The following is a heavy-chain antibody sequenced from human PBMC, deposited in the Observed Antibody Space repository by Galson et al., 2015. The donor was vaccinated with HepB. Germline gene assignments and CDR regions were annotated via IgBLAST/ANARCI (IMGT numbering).Heavy chain of an antibody. Sequence: SETLSLTCAVYGGSFSGYYWSWIRQPAGKGLEWIGRIYTSGSTNYNPSLKSRVTMSVDTSKNQFSLKLSSVTAADTAVYYCARDLEVAAGANWFDPWGQGTLVTVSS. D-gene: IGHD6-19*01. CDR1: GGSFSGYY. V-gene: IGHV4-4*07. J-gene: IGHJ5*02. CDR3: ARDLEVAAGANWFDP. CDR2: IYTSGST.